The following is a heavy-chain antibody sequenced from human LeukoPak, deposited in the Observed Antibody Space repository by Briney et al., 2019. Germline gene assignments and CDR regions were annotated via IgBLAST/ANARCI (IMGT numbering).Heavy chain of an antibody. Sequence: GGSLRLSCAASGFTFRTYAMSWVRQAPRKGLEWVSGLSGSGASTYYADSVKGRFTISRDNSKNTLYLQMNSLRAEDTAVYYCAKGAKVGPTAMDYWGQGTLVTVSS. J-gene: IGHJ4*02. CDR2: LSGSGAST. V-gene: IGHV3-23*01. D-gene: IGHD2-2*01. CDR1: GFTFRTYA. CDR3: AKGAKVGPTAMDY.